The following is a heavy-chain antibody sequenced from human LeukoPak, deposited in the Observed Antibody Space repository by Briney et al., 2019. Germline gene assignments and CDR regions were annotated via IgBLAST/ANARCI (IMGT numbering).Heavy chain of an antibody. CDR2: IIPILGIA. Sequence: ASVKVSCKASGGTFSSYAISWVRQAPGQGLEWMGRIIPILGIANYAQKFQGRVTITVDKSTSTAYMELSSLRSEDTAVYYCATDLLVGAYRADAFDIWGQGTMVTVSS. V-gene: IGHV1-69*04. CDR1: GGTFSSYA. CDR3: ATDLLVGAYRADAFDI. D-gene: IGHD1-26*01. J-gene: IGHJ3*02.